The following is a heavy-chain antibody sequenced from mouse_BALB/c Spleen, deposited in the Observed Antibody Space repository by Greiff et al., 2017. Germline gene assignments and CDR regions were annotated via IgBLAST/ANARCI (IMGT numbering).Heavy chain of an antibody. V-gene: IGHV1-9*01. CDR2: ILPGSGST. D-gene: IGHD2-14*01. J-gene: IGHJ3*01. Sequence: VQLQQSGAELMKPGASVKISCKATGYTFSSYWIEWVKQRPGHGLEWIGEILPGSGSTNYNEKFKGKATFTADTSSNTAYMQLSSLTSEDSAVYYCASQAPYRYDGRAFAYWGQGTLVTVSA. CDR1: GYTFSSYW. CDR3: ASQAPYRYDGRAFAY.